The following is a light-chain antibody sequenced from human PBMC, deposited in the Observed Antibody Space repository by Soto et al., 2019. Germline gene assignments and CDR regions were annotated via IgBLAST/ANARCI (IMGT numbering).Light chain of an antibody. J-gene: IGKJ1*01. Sequence: EIALTQSPATLSLSPGERATLSCRASQSVSSYLAWYQQKPGQAPRLLIYDASNRATGIPARFSGGGSGTDFTLTISSLEPEDFAVYYCQQRSNWPRTFGQGTKVEIK. V-gene: IGKV3-11*01. CDR1: QSVSSY. CDR3: QQRSNWPRT. CDR2: DAS.